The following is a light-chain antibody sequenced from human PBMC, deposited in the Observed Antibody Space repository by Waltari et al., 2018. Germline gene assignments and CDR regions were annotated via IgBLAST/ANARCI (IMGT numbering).Light chain of an antibody. CDR3: QQSYSTPWT. J-gene: IGKJ1*01. CDR2: GAS. CDR1: QSISTY. V-gene: IGKV1-39*01. Sequence: DIQMTQSPSSLSASIGDRVNITCRASQSISTYLNWYQQKPGKVPKLLIYGASTLQSGVPSRVSASGSGTHFTLTISSLQPEDVATYYCQQSYSTPWTFGQGTKVEIK.